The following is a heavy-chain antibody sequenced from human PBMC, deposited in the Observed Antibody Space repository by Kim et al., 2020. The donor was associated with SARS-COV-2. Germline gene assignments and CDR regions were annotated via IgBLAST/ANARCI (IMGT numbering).Heavy chain of an antibody. CDR3: ARHEASGGPFNY. D-gene: IGHD2-8*02. J-gene: IGHJ4*02. CDR2: IYYSGST. Sequence: SETLSLTCTVSGGSISSYYWSWIRQPPGKGLEWIAYIYYSGSTNYNPSLKSRVTISGDTSKNQFSLKLSSVTTADTAVYFCARHEASGGPFNYWGQGTLVTVSS. CDR1: GGSISSYY. V-gene: IGHV4-59*08.